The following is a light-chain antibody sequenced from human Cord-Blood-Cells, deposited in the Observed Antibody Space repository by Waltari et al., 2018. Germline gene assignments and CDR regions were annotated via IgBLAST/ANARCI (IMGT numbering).Light chain of an antibody. CDR3: SSYTSSSSLV. Sequence: QSALTHPASVSGSPGQATIISRTGTSSDVGGYNYVSWYQQHPGKTTKLVIYHVSKRTSAISHSFYGSKSGNTASLTISGLQAEDEAAYSCSSYTSSSSLVFGGETKLTVL. J-gene: IGLJ2*01. CDR2: HVS. V-gene: IGLV2-14*01. CDR1: SSDVGGYNY.